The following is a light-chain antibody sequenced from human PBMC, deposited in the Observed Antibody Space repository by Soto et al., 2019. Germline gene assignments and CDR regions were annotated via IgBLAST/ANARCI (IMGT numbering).Light chain of an antibody. Sequence: DIQMTQSPSSLSASVGDRVIITCRASQGIRDALGWYQQKSGKVPKRLIYSASSLQNGVPSRFSGSGSETVFTLTISSLQPEDFATYFCLQHSDYPFTFGQGTRLEI. CDR3: LQHSDYPFT. CDR1: QGIRDA. J-gene: IGKJ2*01. V-gene: IGKV1-17*01. CDR2: SAS.